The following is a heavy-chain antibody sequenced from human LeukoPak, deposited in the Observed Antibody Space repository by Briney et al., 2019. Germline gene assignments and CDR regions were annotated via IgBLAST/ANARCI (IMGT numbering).Heavy chain of an antibody. J-gene: IGHJ4*02. CDR3: ARSGNYYDSSGPGFDY. D-gene: IGHD3-22*01. CDR2: ISAYNGNT. CDR1: GYMFTSYG. Sequence: ASVKVSCKASGYMFTSYGISWVRQAPGQGLEWMGWISAYNGNTNYAQKLQGGVTMTTDTSTSTAYMELRSLRSDDTAVYYCARSGNYYDSSGPGFDYWGQGTLVTVSS. V-gene: IGHV1-18*01.